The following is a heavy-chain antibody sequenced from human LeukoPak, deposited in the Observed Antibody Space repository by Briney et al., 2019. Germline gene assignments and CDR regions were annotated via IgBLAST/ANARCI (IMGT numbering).Heavy chain of an antibody. CDR1: GFIFSDHN. CDR2: ISLSSTSM. Sequence: GGSLRLSCAASGFIFSDHNMNWVRQAPGKGLEGVSYISLSSTSMYYTDSVKGRFTISRDNAKSSLYLQMNSLRAEDTAVYYCVRDQRLPKLGYYFDYWGQGTPVTVSS. J-gene: IGHJ4*02. D-gene: IGHD6-25*01. V-gene: IGHV3-48*01. CDR3: VRDQRLPKLGYYFDY.